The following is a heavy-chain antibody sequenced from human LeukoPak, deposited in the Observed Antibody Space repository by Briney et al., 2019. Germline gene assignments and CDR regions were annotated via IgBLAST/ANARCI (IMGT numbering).Heavy chain of an antibody. CDR1: GGSMSSYY. Sequence: SETLSLTCTVSGGSMSSYYWTWMRQPPGKRLEWIGYIYYNGNTGYNPSLESRVNMSVDTSKNQFSLKLSSVTAADTAVYYCARDWATVTELDYWGQGTLVTVSS. D-gene: IGHD4-17*01. CDR3: ARDWATVTELDY. J-gene: IGHJ4*02. V-gene: IGHV4-59*12. CDR2: IYYNGNT.